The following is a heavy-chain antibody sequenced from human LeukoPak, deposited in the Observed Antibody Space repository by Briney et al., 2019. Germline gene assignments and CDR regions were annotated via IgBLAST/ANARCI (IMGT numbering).Heavy chain of an antibody. CDR1: GGTFSSYA. J-gene: IGHJ4*02. V-gene: IGHV1-69*01. Sequence: SVTVSCKASGGTFSSYAISWVRQAPGQGLEWMGGIIPIFGTANYAQKFQGRVTITADESTSTAYMELSSLRSEDTAVYYCAREGSYYVSLIDYWGQGTLVTVSS. D-gene: IGHD1-26*01. CDR3: AREGSYYVSLIDY. CDR2: IIPIFGTA.